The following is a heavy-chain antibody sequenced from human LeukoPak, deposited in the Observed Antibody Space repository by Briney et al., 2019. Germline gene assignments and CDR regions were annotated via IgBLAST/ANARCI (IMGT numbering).Heavy chain of an antibody. V-gene: IGHV1-8*01. D-gene: IGHD3-9*01. Sequence: ASVKVSCKASGYTFTSYDINWVRQATGQGLEWMGWMNPNSGNTGYAQKFQGRVTMTRNTSISTAYMELSSLRSEDTAVYYCARGWLIYYGMDVWGQGTTVTVSS. CDR1: GYTFTSYD. CDR3: ARGWLIYYGMDV. CDR2: MNPNSGNT. J-gene: IGHJ6*02.